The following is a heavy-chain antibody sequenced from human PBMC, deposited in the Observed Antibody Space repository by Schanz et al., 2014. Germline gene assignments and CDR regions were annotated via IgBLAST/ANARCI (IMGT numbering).Heavy chain of an antibody. CDR1: GGSISSSGYY. Sequence: QLQLQESGPGLVKPSETLSLTCTVSGGSISSSGYYWGWIRQPPGNGLEWIGSIYYSGSTYYNPSLKRRFTLSVDPSKTQFSLKGTCVTATDTAVYYCARLPGLYCSGGACYRGYWGQGTLVTVSS. CDR3: ARLPGLYCSGGACYRGY. D-gene: IGHD2-15*01. V-gene: IGHV4-39*01. J-gene: IGHJ4*02. CDR2: IYYSGST.